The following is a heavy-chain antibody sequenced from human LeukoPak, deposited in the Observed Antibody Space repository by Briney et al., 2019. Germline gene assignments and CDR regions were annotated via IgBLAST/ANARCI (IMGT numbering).Heavy chain of an antibody. CDR2: TYYSGSP. D-gene: IGHD4-17*01. CDR1: GVSITSHY. CDR3: ARRHYGDYVDY. V-gene: IGHV4-59*11. J-gene: IGHJ4*02. Sequence: TSETLSLTCTASGVSITSHYWTWIRQPPGRGLEWIGYTYYSGSPNYNPSLKSRVTISVDTSKNQFSLKMDSMTAADTAVYYCARRHYGDYVDYWGQGTLVTVSS.